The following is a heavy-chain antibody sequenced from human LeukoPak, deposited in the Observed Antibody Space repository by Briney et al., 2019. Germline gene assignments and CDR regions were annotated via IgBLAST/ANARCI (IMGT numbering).Heavy chain of an antibody. CDR2: INHSGST. CDR3: ARGQGTYYYGSGSPIDY. V-gene: IGHV4-34*01. Sequence: SETLSLTCAVYGVSFSGYYWSWIRQPPGKGLEWIGEINHSGSTNYNPSLKSRVTMSVDTSKNQFSLKLSSVTAADTAVYYCARGQGTYYYGSGSPIDYWGQGTLVTVSS. D-gene: IGHD3-10*01. CDR1: GVSFSGYY. J-gene: IGHJ4*02.